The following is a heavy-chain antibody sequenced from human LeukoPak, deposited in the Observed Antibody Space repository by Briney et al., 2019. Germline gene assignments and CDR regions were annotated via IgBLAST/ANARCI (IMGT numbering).Heavy chain of an antibody. D-gene: IGHD2-15*01. V-gene: IGHV4-59*01. CDR1: GGSISSYY. J-gene: IGHJ5*02. Sequence: SETLSLTCTVSGGSISSYYWSWIRQPPGKGLEWIGYIYYSGSTNYNPSLKSRVTISVETSKNEFSLKLRSVTAADTAVYYCARVVVPGWFDPWGQGTLVTVSS. CDR2: IYYSGST. CDR3: ARVVVPGWFDP.